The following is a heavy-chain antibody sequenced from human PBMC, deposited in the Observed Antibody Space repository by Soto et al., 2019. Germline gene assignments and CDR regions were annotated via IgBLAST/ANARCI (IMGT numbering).Heavy chain of an antibody. J-gene: IGHJ5*02. D-gene: IGHD3-10*02. CDR3: VRLCYQLPSSVLCLDP. CDR2: IYHVRGT. CDR1: GGFLSESY. V-gene: IGHV4-34*01. Sequence: PSETLSLTCAVYGGFLSESYWTWIRQPPGKGLEWIGEIYHVRGTTYNPSLNSRVTMSVDTSQNKFSLWLSSVTAADTAMYFCVRLCYQLPSSVLCLDPWGQGTPVTVSS.